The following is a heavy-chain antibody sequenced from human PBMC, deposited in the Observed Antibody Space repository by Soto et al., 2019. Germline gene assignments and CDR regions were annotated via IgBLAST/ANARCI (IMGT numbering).Heavy chain of an antibody. Sequence: VGSLRLSCAASGFTFSSYGMHWVRQAPGKGLEWVAVIWYDGSNKYYADSVKGRFTISRDNSKNTLYLQMNSLRAEDTAVYYCARDAQLDYAFDIWGQGTMVTVSS. CDR2: IWYDGSNK. J-gene: IGHJ3*02. V-gene: IGHV3-33*01. CDR3: ARDAQLDYAFDI. D-gene: IGHD6-6*01. CDR1: GFTFSSYG.